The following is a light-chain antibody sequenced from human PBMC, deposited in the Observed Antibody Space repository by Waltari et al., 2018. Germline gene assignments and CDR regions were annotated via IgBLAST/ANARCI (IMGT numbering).Light chain of an antibody. Sequence: QSALTQPASVSGSPGQSITISCTGTSSDVGSFNLVSWYQQHPGKAPKLMIYVVTKRPAGVYNRFSGSKSGNTASLTISGLQAKDEADYYCCSYATSSWVFGGGTRLTVL. CDR2: VVT. CDR1: SSDVGSFNL. J-gene: IGLJ3*02. V-gene: IGLV2-23*02. CDR3: CSYATSSWV.